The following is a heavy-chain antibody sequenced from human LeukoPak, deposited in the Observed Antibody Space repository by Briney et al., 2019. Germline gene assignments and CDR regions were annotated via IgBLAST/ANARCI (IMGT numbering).Heavy chain of an antibody. Sequence: ASVKVSCKASGYTFTSNYMHWVRQAPGQGLEWMGWMNPNSGNTGYAQKFQGRVTMTRNTSISTAYKDLSSLRSEDTAVYYCARGLNYYDSSGARDYWGQGTLVTVSS. J-gene: IGHJ4*02. CDR1: GYTFTSNY. D-gene: IGHD3-22*01. CDR3: ARGLNYYDSSGARDY. CDR2: MNPNSGNT. V-gene: IGHV1-8*02.